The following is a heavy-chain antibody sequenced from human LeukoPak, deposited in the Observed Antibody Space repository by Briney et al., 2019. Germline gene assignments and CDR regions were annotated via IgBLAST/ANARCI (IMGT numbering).Heavy chain of an antibody. Sequence: PGGSLRLSCAASGFTFSSYAMSWVRQAPGKGLEWVSAISGSGGSTYYADSVKGRFTISRDNSKNTLYLQMNSLRAEDTAVYYCAKPLGLFWSVGVNNYFAYGGEGTLFT. CDR1: GFTFSSYA. V-gene: IGHV3-23*01. J-gene: IGHJ4*02. D-gene: IGHD3-3*01. CDR3: AKPLGLFWSVGVNNYFAY. CDR2: ISGSGGST.